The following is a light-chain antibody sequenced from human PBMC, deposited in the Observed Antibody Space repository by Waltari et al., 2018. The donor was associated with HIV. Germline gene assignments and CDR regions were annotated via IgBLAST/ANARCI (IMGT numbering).Light chain of an antibody. CDR3: QQYNSFSRT. CDR2: KAS. Sequence: DIQMPESPSSLSASLGGRVTITCRASQSISTWLARYQQKPGKAPKLLIYKASRLESGVPSRLSGSGSGTEFTLTINSLQPGDSATYYCQQYNSFSRTFGQGTKVEIK. CDR1: QSISTW. V-gene: IGKV1-5*03. J-gene: IGKJ1*01.